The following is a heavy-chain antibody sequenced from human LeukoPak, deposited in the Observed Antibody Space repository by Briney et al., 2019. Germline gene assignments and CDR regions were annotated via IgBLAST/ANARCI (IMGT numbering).Heavy chain of an antibody. CDR3: ARGRYHYYYMDV. J-gene: IGHJ6*03. Sequence: SQTLSLTCTVSGGSISSGSYYWSWIRQPDGKGLEGIGRIYTSGSTNYNPSLKSRVTISVDTSKNQFSLKLSSVTAADTAAYYCARGRYHYYYMDVWGKGTTVTVSS. V-gene: IGHV4-61*02. CDR1: GGSISSGSYY. D-gene: IGHD1-14*01. CDR2: IYTSGST.